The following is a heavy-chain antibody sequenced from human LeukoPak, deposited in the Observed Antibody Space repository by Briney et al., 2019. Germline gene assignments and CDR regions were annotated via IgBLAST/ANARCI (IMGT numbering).Heavy chain of an antibody. D-gene: IGHD3-10*01. CDR2: IVVGSGNT. J-gene: IGHJ6*02. Sequence: GTSVKVSCKASGFTFTSSAVQWVRQARGQRLEWIGWIVVGSGNTNYAQKFQERVTITRDMSTSTAYMELSSLRSEDTAVYYCAADQGLWFGGVGYYYYGMDVWGQGTTVTVSS. CDR1: GFTFTSSA. V-gene: IGHV1-58*01. CDR3: AADQGLWFGGVGYYYYGMDV.